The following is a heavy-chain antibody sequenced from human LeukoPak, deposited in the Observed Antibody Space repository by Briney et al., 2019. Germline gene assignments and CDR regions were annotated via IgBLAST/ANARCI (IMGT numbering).Heavy chain of an antibody. CDR3: ASVAGPCRFDP. CDR2: INHSGST. J-gene: IGHJ5*02. CDR1: GGSFSGYY. D-gene: IGHD2-2*01. V-gene: IGHV4-34*01. Sequence: SETLSLTCAVYGGSFSGYYWSWIRQPPGKGLEWIGEINHSGSTNYNPSLKSRVTISVDTSKNQFSLKLSSVTAADTAVYYCASVAGPCRFDPWGQGTLVTVSS.